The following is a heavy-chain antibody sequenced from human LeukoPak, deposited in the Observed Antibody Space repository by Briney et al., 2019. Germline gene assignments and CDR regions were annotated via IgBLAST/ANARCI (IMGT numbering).Heavy chain of an antibody. V-gene: IGHV4-59*01. CDR2: VYYTGST. CDR3: ARLDTAILDYAMDV. J-gene: IGHJ6*02. CDR1: GXSISSFH. D-gene: IGHD5-18*01. Sequence: SETLSLTCTVSGXSISSFHWSWIRQTPGKGLEWIGSVYYTGSTKFNPSLKSRATMSVATSRNQFSLKLSSVTATDTAVYYCARLDTAILDYAMDVWGQGTTVTVSS.